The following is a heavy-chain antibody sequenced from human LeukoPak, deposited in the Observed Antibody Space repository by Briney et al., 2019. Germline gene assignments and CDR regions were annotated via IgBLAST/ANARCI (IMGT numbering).Heavy chain of an antibody. D-gene: IGHD3-10*01. Sequence: GGSLRLSCAASGFTFSRYWMQWVRQAPGQGLVWLSHINSDGSNTTYADSVRGRFTTSRDNAKNTLYLQMNSLRAEDTAVYYCVRDNYGVDYWGQGTLVTVSS. J-gene: IGHJ4*02. CDR3: VRDNYGVDY. V-gene: IGHV3-74*03. CDR1: GFTFSRYW. CDR2: INSDGSNT.